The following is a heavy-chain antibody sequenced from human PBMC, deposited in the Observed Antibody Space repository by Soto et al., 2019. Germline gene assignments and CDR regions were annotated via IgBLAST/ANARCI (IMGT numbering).Heavy chain of an antibody. CDR3: ARGFFDSWNNYYIRWLDP. J-gene: IGHJ5*02. Sequence: QVQLVQSGAEVKKPGASVKVSCEDSGYTFTSYDINWVRQAAGQGLEWMGWMNPRSGNTDYAQKIQGRVTMTRNPSKSTAYMEPSGLRSEDTTVYYCARGFFDSWNNYYIRWLDPWGQGTLVTASS. V-gene: IGHV1-8*01. D-gene: IGHD3-10*02. CDR1: GYTFTSYD. CDR2: MNPRSGNT.